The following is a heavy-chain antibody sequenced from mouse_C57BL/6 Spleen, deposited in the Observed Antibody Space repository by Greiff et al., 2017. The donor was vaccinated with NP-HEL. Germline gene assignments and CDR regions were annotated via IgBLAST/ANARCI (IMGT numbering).Heavy chain of an antibody. J-gene: IGHJ4*01. CDR3: AREGDYYGSSPYYYAMDY. V-gene: IGHV1-9*01. CDR2: ILPGSGST. CDR1: GYTFTGYW. Sequence: QVQLQQSGAALMQPGASVKLSCKATGYTFTGYWIEWVKPRPGHGLEWIGEILPGSGSTNYIGKFKVKATFTADTSSNTAYMQLSSLTTEDSAIYYCAREGDYYGSSPYYYAMDYWGQGTSVTVSS. D-gene: IGHD1-1*01.